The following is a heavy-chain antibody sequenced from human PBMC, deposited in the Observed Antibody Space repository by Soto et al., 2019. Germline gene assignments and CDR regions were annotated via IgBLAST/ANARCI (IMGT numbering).Heavy chain of an antibody. CDR2: IYPGDSDT. J-gene: IGHJ6*02. D-gene: IGHD6-13*01. Sequence: GGRIISHWSRRMRQKHGKGLEWMGIIYPGDSDTRYSPSFQGQVTISADKSISTAYLQWSSLKASDTAIYYCARTAAAGKYYYGVDVWGQGTTVTVSS. CDR3: ARTAAAGKYYYGVDV. CDR1: GGRIISHW. V-gene: IGHV5-51*01.